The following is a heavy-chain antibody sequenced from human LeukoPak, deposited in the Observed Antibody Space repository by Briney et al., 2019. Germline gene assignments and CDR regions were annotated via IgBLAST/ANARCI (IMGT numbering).Heavy chain of an antibody. CDR1: GGSISGYY. J-gene: IGHJ2*01. Sequence: SETLSLTCTVSGGSISGYYWTWIRQPPRKGLEWIGYIYYSGSAYYNPSLKSRVAMSVDTSKNQFSLKLSSVSTADTAVYYCARDRGKYFDLWGRGTLVTVSS. CDR2: IYYSGSA. D-gene: IGHD3-10*01. V-gene: IGHV4-59*01. CDR3: ARDRGKYFDL.